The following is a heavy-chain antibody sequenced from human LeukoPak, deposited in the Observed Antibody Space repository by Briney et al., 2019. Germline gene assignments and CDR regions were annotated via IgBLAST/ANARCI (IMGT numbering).Heavy chain of an antibody. CDR1: GYTFTSYG. J-gene: IGHJ4*02. CDR3: ARLLEALGKYSSSWYPIFDY. V-gene: IGHV1-18*01. CDR2: ISAYNGNT. Sequence: ASVKVSCKAPGYTFTSYGISWVRQAPGQGLEWMGWISAYNGNTNYAQKLQGRVTMTTDTSTSTAYMELRSLRSDDTAVYYCARLLEALGKYSSSWYPIFDYWGQGTLVTVSS. D-gene: IGHD6-13*01.